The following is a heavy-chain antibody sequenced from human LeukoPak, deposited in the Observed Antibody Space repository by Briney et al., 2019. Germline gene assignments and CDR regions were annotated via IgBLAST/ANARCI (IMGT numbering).Heavy chain of an antibody. CDR2: TYYRSKWFI. CDR3: TRSDCSSGRCPGFDN. D-gene: IGHD6-19*01. Sequence: SQTFSLTCGISGDSVSSNSAAWNWIRQSPSRGLEWLGRTYYRSKWFINYAPSVKSRIIINPDTPKNPVSLQLNSVTPEDTAVYYCTRSDCSSGRCPGFDNWGQGTLVTVSS. V-gene: IGHV6-1*01. CDR1: GDSVSSNSAA. J-gene: IGHJ4*02.